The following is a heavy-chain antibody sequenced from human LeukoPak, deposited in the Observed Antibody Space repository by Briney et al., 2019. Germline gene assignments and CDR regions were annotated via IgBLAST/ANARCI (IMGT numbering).Heavy chain of an antibody. CDR1: GFTFSRYS. CDR3: ARDPHSLDY. CDR2: IAYTGTI. Sequence: PGGSLRLSCTASGFTFSRYSMNWVGQAPGRGLEWVAYIAYTGTIHYADSVRGRFAISRDNAKNSLYLQMNSLRAEDTAVYYCARDPHSLDYWGQGTRVTVSS. J-gene: IGHJ4*02. V-gene: IGHV3-48*01.